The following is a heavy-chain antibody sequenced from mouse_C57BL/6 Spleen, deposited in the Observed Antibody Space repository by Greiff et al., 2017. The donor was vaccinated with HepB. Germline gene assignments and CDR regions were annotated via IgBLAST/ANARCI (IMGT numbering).Heavy chain of an antibody. CDR1: GYTFTSYG. Sequence: VKLVESGAELARPGASVKLSCKASGYTFTSYGISWVKQRTGQGLEWIGEIYPRSGNTYYNEKFKGKATLTADKSSSTAYMELRSLTSEDSAVYFCADDGYYGVFAYWGQGTLVTVSA. CDR2: IYPRSGNT. CDR3: ADDGYYGVFAY. J-gene: IGHJ3*01. D-gene: IGHD2-3*01. V-gene: IGHV1-81*01.